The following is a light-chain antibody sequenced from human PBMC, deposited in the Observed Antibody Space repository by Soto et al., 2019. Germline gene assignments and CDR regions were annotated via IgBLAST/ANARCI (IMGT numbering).Light chain of an antibody. CDR1: QSISSY. CDR2: AAS. CDR3: QQSYSTPYT. J-gene: IGKJ2*01. Sequence: DIQMTQSPSSLSASVGDRVTITCRASQSISSYLNWYQQKPGKAPKLLIYAASSLQSGVPSRFSGSGSGTDFTLTIISLQPEDCATYYCQQSYSTPYTFGQGTQLEIK. V-gene: IGKV1-39*01.